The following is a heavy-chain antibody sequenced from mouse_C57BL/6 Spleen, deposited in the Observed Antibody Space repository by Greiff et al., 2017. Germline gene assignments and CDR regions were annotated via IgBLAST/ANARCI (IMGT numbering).Heavy chain of an antibody. V-gene: IGHV14-4*01. CDR3: TVVATEGAMDY. J-gene: IGHJ4*01. Sequence: VQLQQSGAELVRPGASVKLSCTASGFNIKDDYMHWVKQRPEQGLEWIGWIDPENGDTEYASKFQGKATITADTSSNTAYLQLSSLTSEDTAVYFTTVVATEGAMDYWGQGTSVTVSS. D-gene: IGHD1-1*01. CDR2: IDPENGDT. CDR1: GFNIKDDY.